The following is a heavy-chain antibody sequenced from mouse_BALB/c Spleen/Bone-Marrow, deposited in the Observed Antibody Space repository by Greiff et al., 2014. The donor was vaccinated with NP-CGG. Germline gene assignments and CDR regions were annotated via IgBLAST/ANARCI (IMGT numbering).Heavy chain of an antibody. CDR3: TRLSLLRGYFDY. Sequence: QVQLQQSGAELVKPGTSVKLSCKASGYTFTGYYIYWVKQRPGQGLKWIGEINPSNGGTNFNEKFKSKATLTVDKSSSTAYMQLSSLTSEDSAVYYCTRLSLLRGYFDYWGQGTTLTVSS. CDR1: GYTFTGYY. CDR2: INPSNGGT. D-gene: IGHD1-2*01. V-gene: IGHV1S81*02. J-gene: IGHJ2*01.